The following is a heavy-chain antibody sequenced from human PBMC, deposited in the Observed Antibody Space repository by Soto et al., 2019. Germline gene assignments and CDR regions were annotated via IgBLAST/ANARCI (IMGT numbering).Heavy chain of an antibody. Sequence: PGGSLRLSCAASGFTFSSYGMHWVRQAPGKGLEWVALIWYDGSKKYYADSVKGRFTIFRDDSKNTLYLQMNSLRADDRAVYYCARGSEGNAFDIWGQGTMVTVSS. D-gene: IGHD3-10*01. CDR2: IWYDGSKK. CDR3: ARGSEGNAFDI. J-gene: IGHJ3*02. V-gene: IGHV3-33*01. CDR1: GFTFSSYG.